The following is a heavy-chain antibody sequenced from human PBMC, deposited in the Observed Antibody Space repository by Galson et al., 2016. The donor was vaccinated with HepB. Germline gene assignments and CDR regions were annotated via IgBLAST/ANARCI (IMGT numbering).Heavy chain of an antibody. Sequence: SLRLSCAGSGFAFSNFAMSWVRQAPGEGLEWISSSNARGDNIYYSASVKGRLTLSRDNSNNTLYLRMNSLRVEDTAIYYCAKEALYGSGTYIDYWGQGILVTVSS. J-gene: IGHJ4*02. CDR1: GFAFSNFA. V-gene: IGHV3-23*01. CDR2: SNARGDNI. D-gene: IGHD3-10*01. CDR3: AKEALYGSGTYIDY.